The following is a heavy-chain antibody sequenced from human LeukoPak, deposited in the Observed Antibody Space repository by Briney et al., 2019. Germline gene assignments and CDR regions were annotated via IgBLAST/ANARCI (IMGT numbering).Heavy chain of an antibody. V-gene: IGHV1-2*02. Sequence: GASVKVSCKASGYTFTGYYMHWVRQAPGQELEWMGWINPNSGGTNYAQKFQGRVTMTRDTSISTAYMELSTLRSADTAVYYCATLAGSYYRDWFDPWGQGTLVTVSS. D-gene: IGHD3-10*01. CDR2: INPNSGGT. CDR3: ATLAGSYYRDWFDP. CDR1: GYTFTGYY. J-gene: IGHJ5*02.